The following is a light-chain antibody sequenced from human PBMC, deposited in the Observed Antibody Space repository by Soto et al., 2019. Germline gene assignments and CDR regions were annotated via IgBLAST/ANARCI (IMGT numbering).Light chain of an antibody. CDR3: QQYDNLLWT. V-gene: IGKV1-33*01. Sequence: DIQMTQSPSSLSASVGDRVTITCQASQDISNYLNWYQHKPGKAPQLLMYDASNLETGVPSRFSGSGSGTDFTFTISSLQPEDIATYYCQQYDNLLWTFGQGTKVEIK. CDR1: QDISNY. J-gene: IGKJ1*01. CDR2: DAS.